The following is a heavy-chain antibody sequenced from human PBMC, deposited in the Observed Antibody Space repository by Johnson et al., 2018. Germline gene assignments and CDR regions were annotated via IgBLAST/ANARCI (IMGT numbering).Heavy chain of an antibody. D-gene: IGHD3-16*01. CDR1: GFTFSSHG. Sequence: QVQLVQAGGGVVQPGRSLRLCCAASGFTFSSHGMHWVRQAPGKGLEWVAVIWFDGSNKYYADSVKGRFTISRDNSNKTLYPQMNSLRAEDTAGDYGARWGTPKIMDVWGQGTTVTVSS. V-gene: IGHV3-33*01. CDR3: ARWGTPKIMDV. J-gene: IGHJ6*02. CDR2: IWFDGSNK.